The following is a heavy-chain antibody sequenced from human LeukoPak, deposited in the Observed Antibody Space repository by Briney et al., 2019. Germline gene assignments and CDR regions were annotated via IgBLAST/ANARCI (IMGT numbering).Heavy chain of an antibody. V-gene: IGHV3-43*01. CDR2: FCWGGGST. Sequence: GGSLRLSCAASGFTFDDYTMHWVRQAPGKGLEWVFLFCWGGGSTFYADSVKGRFTISRDNSKNSLYLQMNSQRTEDTALYYCAKDIARYDSERGAFDIWGQGTMVTVSS. CDR3: AKDIARYDSERGAFDI. J-gene: IGHJ3*02. CDR1: GFTFDDYT. D-gene: IGHD3-22*01.